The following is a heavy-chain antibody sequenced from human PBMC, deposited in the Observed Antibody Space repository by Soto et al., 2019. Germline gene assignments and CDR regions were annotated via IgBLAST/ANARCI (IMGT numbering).Heavy chain of an antibody. Sequence: QVQLLESGGGVVQPGRSLRLSCVASGFTLTNNGMHWVRQAPGQGLEWVAVISSDGSSKYYGDSVRGRFSISSDNSKKTLFLEMNSMRREDTAVYYWAKERGLAESGRWSHYYYGMDVWGQGTTVSVAS. CDR3: AKERGLAESGRWSHYYYGMDV. J-gene: IGHJ6*02. D-gene: IGHD1-26*01. CDR2: ISSDGSSK. V-gene: IGHV3-30*18. CDR1: GFTLTNNG.